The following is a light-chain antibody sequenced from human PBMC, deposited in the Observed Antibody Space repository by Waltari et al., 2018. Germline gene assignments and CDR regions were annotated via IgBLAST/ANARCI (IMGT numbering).Light chain of an antibody. V-gene: IGLV1-40*01. CDR3: QSYDTSLSVV. CDR1: GSNTGAGYD. CDR2: GST. J-gene: IGLJ3*02. Sequence: QSVLTQPPSVSGAPRQRVTISCTGRGSNTGAGYDVHWYQQLPRAAPKLLIYGSTSRPLGVPARFFGSTSGTSASLAITGLQAEDEADYYCQSYDTSLSVVFGGGTKLTVL.